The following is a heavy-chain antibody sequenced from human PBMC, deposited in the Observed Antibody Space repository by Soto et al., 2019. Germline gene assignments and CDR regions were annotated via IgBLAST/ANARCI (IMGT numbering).Heavy chain of an antibody. V-gene: IGHV3-48*01. J-gene: IGHJ4*02. CDR2: ISSSSSTI. D-gene: IGHD3-10*01. CDR3: ARANYYGSPGDFDY. Sequence: VQLVESGGGLVQPGGSLRLSCAASGFTFSSYSMNWVRQAPGKGLEWVSYISSSSSTIYYADSVKGRFTISRDNAKNSLYLQMNSLRAGDTAVYYCARANYYGSPGDFDYWGQGTLVTVSS. CDR1: GFTFSSYS.